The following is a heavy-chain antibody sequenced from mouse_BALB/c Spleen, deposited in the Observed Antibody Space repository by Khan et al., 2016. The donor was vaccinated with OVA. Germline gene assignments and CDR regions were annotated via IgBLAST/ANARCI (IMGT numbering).Heavy chain of an antibody. CDR3: ARKREPDYFDY. V-gene: IGHV2-9*02. Sequence: VQLQESGPGLVAPSQSLSITCTVSGFSLTRHGIHWVRQPPGKGLEWLGIIWAGGSTNYNSALMSRLSITKDSPKRQVFLKMNSLQTDDTAIYYCARKREPDYFDYWGQGTTLTVSS. CDR2: IWAGGST. CDR1: GFSLTRHG. J-gene: IGHJ2*01.